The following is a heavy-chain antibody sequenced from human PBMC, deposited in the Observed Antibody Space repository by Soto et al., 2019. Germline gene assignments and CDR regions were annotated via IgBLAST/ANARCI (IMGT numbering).Heavy chain of an antibody. CDR2: INPNSGGT. D-gene: IGHD6-6*01. Sequence: QVQLVQSGAEVKKPGASVKVSCKASGYTFTGYYMHWVRQAPGQGLEWMGWINPNSGGTNYAQKFQGWVTMTRDTSISTAYMELSRLRSDDTAVYSCARALAARSYYYMDVWGKGTTVTVSS. J-gene: IGHJ6*03. CDR3: ARALAARSYYYMDV. V-gene: IGHV1-2*04. CDR1: GYTFTGYY.